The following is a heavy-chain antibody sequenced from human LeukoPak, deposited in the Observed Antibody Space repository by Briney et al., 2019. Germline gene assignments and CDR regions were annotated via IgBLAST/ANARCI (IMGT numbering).Heavy chain of an antibody. CDR1: GGTFSSYA. CDR2: IIPIFGTA. J-gene: IGHJ5*02. D-gene: IGHD3-9*01. Sequence: ASVKVSCKASGGTFSSYAISWVRQAPGQGLEWMGGIIPIFGTANYAQKFQGRVTITADKSTSTAYMELSSLRSEDTAVYYCARSHVLRYFDWWEENWFDPWGQGTLVTVSS. CDR3: ARSHVLRYFDWWEENWFDP. V-gene: IGHV1-69*06.